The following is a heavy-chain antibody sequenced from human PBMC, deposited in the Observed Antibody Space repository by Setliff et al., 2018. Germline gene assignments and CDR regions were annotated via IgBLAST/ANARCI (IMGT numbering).Heavy chain of an antibody. V-gene: IGHV3-23*01. J-gene: IGHJ3*02. CDR2: ISGSDGST. CDR1: GFTFSSYA. Sequence: RLSCAASGFTFSSYAMSWVRQAPGKGLEWVSAISGSDGSTYYAQSVKGRFTISRDNSRSTLYLDLDSLRTEDTAIYYCAKDSTGRDAFDIWGHGTMVTVSS. CDR3: AKDSTGRDAFDI.